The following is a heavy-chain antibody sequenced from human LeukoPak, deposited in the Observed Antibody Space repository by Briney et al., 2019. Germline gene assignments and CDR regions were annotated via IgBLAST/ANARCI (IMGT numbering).Heavy chain of an antibody. J-gene: IGHJ5*02. CDR3: ARVFGGPVSRRFDP. V-gene: IGHV4-61*02. Sequence: SETLSLTCTVSGGSISSDNYHWSWIRQPAGKGLEWIGRIYTSGSTNYNPSLKSRVTISVDTSKNQFSLKLTSVTAADTAVYYCARVFGGPVSRRFDPWGQGTLVTVSS. CDR2: IYTSGST. D-gene: IGHD4-23*01. CDR1: GGSISSDNYH.